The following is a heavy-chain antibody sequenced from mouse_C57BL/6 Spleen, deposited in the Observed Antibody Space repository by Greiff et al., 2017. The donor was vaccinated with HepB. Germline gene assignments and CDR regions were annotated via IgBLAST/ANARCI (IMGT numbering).Heavy chain of an antibody. V-gene: IGHV1-18*01. D-gene: IGHD2-4*01. CDR1: GYTFTDYN. J-gene: IGHJ3*01. CDR3: ARRDYAWFAY. Sequence: EVKLQESGPELVKPGASVKIPCKASGYTFTDYNMDWVKQSHGKSLGWIGDINPNNGGTIYNQKFKGKATLTVDKSSSTAYMELRSLTSEDTAVYYCARRDYAWFAYWGQGTLVTVSA. CDR2: INPNNGGT.